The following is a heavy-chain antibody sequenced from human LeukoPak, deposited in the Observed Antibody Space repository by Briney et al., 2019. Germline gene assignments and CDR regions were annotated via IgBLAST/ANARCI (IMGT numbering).Heavy chain of an antibody. D-gene: IGHD4/OR15-4a*01. CDR2: FYHSGST. Sequence: PSETLSLTCAVSGYSITSGYYWGWIRQPPGKGLEWIGTFYHSGSTYYNPSLKSRVTISIDTSNNQFSLSLRSVTAADMAVYYCARRGAHWYFDLWGRGTLVTVSS. CDR3: ARRGAHWYFDL. J-gene: IGHJ2*01. V-gene: IGHV4-38-2*01. CDR1: GYSITSGYY.